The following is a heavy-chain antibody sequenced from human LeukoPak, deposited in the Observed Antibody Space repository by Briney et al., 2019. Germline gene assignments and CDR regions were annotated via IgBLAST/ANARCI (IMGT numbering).Heavy chain of an antibody. CDR3: ARDRPDCSSTSCYHNYYYGMDV. D-gene: IGHD2-2*01. V-gene: IGHV4-34*01. CDR2: INHSGST. J-gene: IGHJ6*02. CDR1: GGSFSGYY. Sequence: ASETLSLTCAVYGGSFSGYYWSWIRQPPGKGLEWIGEINHSGSTNYNPSLKSRVTISVDTSKNQFSLKLSSVTAADTAVYYCARDRPDCSSTSCYHNYYYGMDVWGQGTTVTVSS.